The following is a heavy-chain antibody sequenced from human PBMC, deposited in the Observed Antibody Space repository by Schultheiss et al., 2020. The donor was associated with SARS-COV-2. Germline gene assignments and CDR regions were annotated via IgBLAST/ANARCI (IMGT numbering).Heavy chain of an antibody. CDR3: AKDVSRFLEWLPHDAFDI. J-gene: IGHJ3*02. CDR1: GFTFSSYA. Sequence: GGSLRLSCAASGFTFSSYAMSWVRQAPGKGLEWVSAISGSGGSTYYADSVKGRFTISRDNSKNTLYLQMNSLRAEDTAVYYCAKDVSRFLEWLPHDAFDIWGQGTMVTVSS. D-gene: IGHD3-3*01. CDR2: ISGSGGST. V-gene: IGHV3-23*01.